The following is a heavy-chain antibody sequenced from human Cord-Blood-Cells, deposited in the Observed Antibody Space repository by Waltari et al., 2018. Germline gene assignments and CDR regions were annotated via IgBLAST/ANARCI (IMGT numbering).Heavy chain of an antibody. J-gene: IGHJ4*02. Sequence: QLQLQESGPGLVKPSETLSLTCTVSGGSISSSSYYWGWIRKPPGKGLEWIGSIYYSGSTYYNPSLKSRVTISVDTSKNQFSLKLSSVTAADTAVYYCARRCSSTSCYFRVDYWGQGTLVTVSS. D-gene: IGHD2-2*01. CDR2: IYYSGST. CDR1: GGSISSSSYY. V-gene: IGHV4-39*01. CDR3: ARRCSSTSCYFRVDY.